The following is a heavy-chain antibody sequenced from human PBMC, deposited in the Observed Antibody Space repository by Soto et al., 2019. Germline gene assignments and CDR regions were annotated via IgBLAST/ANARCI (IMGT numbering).Heavy chain of an antibody. CDR2: IIPIFGSA. J-gene: IGHJ5*02. CDR3: ARGAEMATIRSNWFDH. D-gene: IGHD5-12*01. CDR1: GGIFNSYG. Sequence: SVKVSCKTSGGIFNSYGIIWVRQAPGQGLEWMGGIIPIFGSASYAQRFQGRVTITADESASTVYMKLSSLRSEDTAVYFCARGAEMATIRSNWFDHWGQGTLVTVSS. V-gene: IGHV1-69*13.